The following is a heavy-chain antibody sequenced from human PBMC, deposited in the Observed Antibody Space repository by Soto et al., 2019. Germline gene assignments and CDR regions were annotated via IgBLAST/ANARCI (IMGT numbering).Heavy chain of an antibody. CDR2: IYHRGST. D-gene: IGHD1-26*01. Sequence: SETLSLTCTVSGGSISSGDFYWSWIRQPPGKGLEWIASIYHRGSTYYNPSLKSRVSISVDTSKNQISLRLSSVTAADTAVYFCARVQWDLSSPPLDYWGQGTLVTVSS. CDR1: GGSISSGDFY. J-gene: IGHJ4*02. CDR3: ARVQWDLSSPPLDY. V-gene: IGHV4-39*07.